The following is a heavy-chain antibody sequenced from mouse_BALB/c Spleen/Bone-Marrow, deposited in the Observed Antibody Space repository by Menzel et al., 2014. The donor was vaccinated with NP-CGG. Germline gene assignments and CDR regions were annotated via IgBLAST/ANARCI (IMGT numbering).Heavy chain of an antibody. CDR2: INPYNDGT. CDR3: ARRWPPYAMDY. V-gene: IGHV1-14*01. J-gene: IGHJ4*01. CDR1: GYTFTSYI. Sequence: EVQLQQSGPELVKPGASVKMSCKASGYTFTSYIMHWVKQKPGQGLEWIGYINPYNDGTKYNEKFKGKATLTSDKSSSTASMELSIRASEDSAVYYCARRWPPYAMDYCGQAASFTVSS. D-gene: IGHD2-3*01.